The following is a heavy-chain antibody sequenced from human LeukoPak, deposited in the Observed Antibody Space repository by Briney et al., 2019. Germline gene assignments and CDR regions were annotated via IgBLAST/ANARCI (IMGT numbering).Heavy chain of an antibody. CDR3: ARSEQWLDDAFDI. CDR1: GYTFTSYG. J-gene: IGHJ3*02. D-gene: IGHD6-19*01. CDR2: ISAYNGNT. V-gene: IGHV1-18*01. Sequence: ASVKVSSKASGYTFTSYGISWVRQAPGQGLEWMGWISAYNGNTNYAQKLQGRVTMATDTSTSTAYMELRSLRSDDTAVYYCARSEQWLDDAFDIWAKGQWSPSLQ.